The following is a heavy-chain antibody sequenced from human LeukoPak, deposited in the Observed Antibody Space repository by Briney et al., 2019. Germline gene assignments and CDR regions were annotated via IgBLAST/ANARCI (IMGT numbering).Heavy chain of an antibody. CDR2: IYDSGSA. CDR1: GGSISSYY. J-gene: IGHJ4*02. CDR3: ARLNRVGEIFADY. V-gene: IGHV4-59*01. Sequence: PSETLSLTCIVSGGSISSYYWSWIRQPPGRGLEWIGYIYDSGSANYNPSLRSRATISIGTSKTQFSLNLSSVTAADTAVYYCARLNRVGEIFADYWGQGTLVTVSS. D-gene: IGHD3-10*01.